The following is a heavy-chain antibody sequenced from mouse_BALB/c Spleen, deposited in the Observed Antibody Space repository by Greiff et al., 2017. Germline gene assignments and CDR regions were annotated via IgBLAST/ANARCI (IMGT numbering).Heavy chain of an antibody. V-gene: IGHV14-3*02. CDR2: IDPANGNT. CDR1: GFNIKDTY. J-gene: IGHJ4*01. D-gene: IGHD3-1*01. Sequence: VQLKESGAELVKPGASVKLSCTASGFNIKDTYMHWVKQRPEQGLEWIGRIDPANGNTKYDPKFQGKATITADTSSNTAYLQLSSLTSEDTAVYYCASREGWAMDYWGQGTSVTVSS. CDR3: ASREGWAMDY.